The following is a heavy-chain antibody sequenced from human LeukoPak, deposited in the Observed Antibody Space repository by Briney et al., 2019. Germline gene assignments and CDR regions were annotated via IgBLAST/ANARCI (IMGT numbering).Heavy chain of an antibody. V-gene: IGHV1-69*06. D-gene: IGHD3-9*01. CDR1: GGTFSSYA. Sequence: SVKVSCKASGGTFSSYAFNWVRHAPGQGLEWMGGIIPIFGTPNYVQKFQGRVTITADKSTSTAYMELSSLRSEDTAVYYCARERVLRYFGWSRDAFDIWGQGTMVTVSS. CDR2: IIPIFGTP. J-gene: IGHJ3*02. CDR3: ARERVLRYFGWSRDAFDI.